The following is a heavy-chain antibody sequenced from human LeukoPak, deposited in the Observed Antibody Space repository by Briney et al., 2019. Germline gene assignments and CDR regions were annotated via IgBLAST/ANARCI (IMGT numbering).Heavy chain of an antibody. V-gene: IGHV1-2*02. CDR1: GYTFTGYY. Sequence: ASVKVSCKASGYTFTGYYMHWVRQAPGQGLEWMGWINPNSGGTNYAQKFQGRVSMTRDTSISTAYMELSRLTSDDTAVYYCARVRLLDGGLFDPWGQGTLVTVSS. CDR2: INPNSGGT. J-gene: IGHJ5*02. CDR3: ARVRLLDGGLFDP. D-gene: IGHD2-15*01.